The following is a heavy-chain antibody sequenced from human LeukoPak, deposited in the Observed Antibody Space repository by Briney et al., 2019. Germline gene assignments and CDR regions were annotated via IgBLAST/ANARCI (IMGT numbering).Heavy chain of an antibody. D-gene: IGHD2-2*02. CDR2: ISSSGSTI. CDR3: ARDNLGYCSSTSCHSYYYYYMDV. CDR1: GFTFSDYY. Sequence: GGSLRLSCAASGFTFSDYYMSWIRQAPGKGLEWGSYISSSGSTIYYAASVKGRFTISRDNAKNSLYLQMNSLRAEDTAVYYCARDNLGYCSSTSCHSYYYYYMDVWGKGTTVTVSS. V-gene: IGHV3-11*01. J-gene: IGHJ6*03.